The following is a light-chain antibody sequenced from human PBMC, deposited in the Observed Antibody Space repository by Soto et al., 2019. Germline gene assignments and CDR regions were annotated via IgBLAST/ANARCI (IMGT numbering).Light chain of an antibody. CDR1: KGVSSC. J-gene: IGKJ3*01. CDR2: DAS. V-gene: IGKV3D-20*01. Sequence: EIVSQSPPALFFSPGGESTTLCCGARKGVSSCLAWYQQKPGLAPRLLIYDASSRATGIPDRFSGSGSGTDFTLTISRLEAEDFAVYYCQQYGTSPSTFGPGTKVDIK. CDR3: QQYGTSPST.